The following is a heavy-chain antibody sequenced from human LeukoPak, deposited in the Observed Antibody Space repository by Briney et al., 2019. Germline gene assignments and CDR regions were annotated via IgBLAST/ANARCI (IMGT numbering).Heavy chain of an antibody. CDR2: IYHSGST. D-gene: IGHD3-22*01. Sequence: SETLSLTCTVSGGSISSYYWSWIRQPPGKGLEWIGSIYHSGSTYYNPSLKSRVTISVDTSKNQFSLKLSSVTAADTAVYYCARHPPYDSSGYYTPPDYWGQGTLVTVSS. CDR1: GGSISSYY. CDR3: ARHPPYDSSGYYTPPDY. V-gene: IGHV4-59*08. J-gene: IGHJ4*02.